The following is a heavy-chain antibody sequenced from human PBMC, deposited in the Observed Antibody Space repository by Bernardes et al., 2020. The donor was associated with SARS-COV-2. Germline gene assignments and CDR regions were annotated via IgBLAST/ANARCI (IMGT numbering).Heavy chain of an antibody. CDR1: GFTFSSYE. CDR3: ASQCGGDCYAYGY. V-gene: IGHV3-48*03. CDR2: ISSSGSTI. D-gene: IGHD2-21*02. J-gene: IGHJ4*02. Sequence: GGSLRLSCAASGFTFSSYEMNWVRQAPGKGLEWVSYISSSGSTIYYADSVKGRFTISRDNAKNSLYLQMNSLRAEDTAVYYCASQCGGDCYAYGYWGQGTLVTVSS.